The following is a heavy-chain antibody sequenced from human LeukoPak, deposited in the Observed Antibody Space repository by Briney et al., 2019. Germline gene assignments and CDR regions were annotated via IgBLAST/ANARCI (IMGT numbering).Heavy chain of an antibody. V-gene: IGHV3-73*01. CDR3: TRSSGSYSSSDY. Sequence: GGSLRLSCAASGFTFSGSTMHWVRQASGKGLEWVGRIRSKANSYATAYAASVNGRFTISRDDSKNTAYLQMNGLRTEDTAVYYCTRSSGSYSSSDYWGQGTLVTVSS. CDR2: IRSKANSYAT. J-gene: IGHJ4*02. CDR1: GFTFSGST. D-gene: IGHD1-26*01.